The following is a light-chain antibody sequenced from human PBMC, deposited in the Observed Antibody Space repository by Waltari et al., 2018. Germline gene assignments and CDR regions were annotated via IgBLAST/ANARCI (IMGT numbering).Light chain of an antibody. CDR2: KNN. CDR1: SSNIGSNY. Sequence: QSVLTQPPSASGPPGQRVTISCSGSSSNIGSNYVYWYQQLPGTAPKLLIHKNNQRPPGVPDRFSGATTGTSASPAISGPRSDDEADYSCAAWDDSLSGVVFGGGTKLTVL. J-gene: IGLJ2*01. V-gene: IGLV1-47*01. CDR3: AAWDDSLSGVV.